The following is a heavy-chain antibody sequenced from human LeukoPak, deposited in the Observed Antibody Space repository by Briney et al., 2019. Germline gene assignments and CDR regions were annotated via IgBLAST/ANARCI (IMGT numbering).Heavy chain of an antibody. J-gene: IGHJ3*02. CDR2: IIPIFGTA. CDR1: GGTFSSYA. CDR3: ARVSGDYSHDAFDI. Sequence: ASVKVSCKASGGTFSSYAISWVRQAAGQGLEWMGGIIPIFGTANYAQKFQGRVTIAADESTSTAYMELGSLRSEDTAVYYCARVSGDYSHDAFDIWGQGTMVTVSS. D-gene: IGHD4-17*01. V-gene: IGHV1-69*01.